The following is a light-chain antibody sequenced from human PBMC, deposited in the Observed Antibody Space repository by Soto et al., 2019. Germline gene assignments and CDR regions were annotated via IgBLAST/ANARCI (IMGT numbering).Light chain of an antibody. J-gene: IGKJ5*01. Sequence: DIQMTQSPSSLSASVGDRVTITCRAIQSISSYLNWYQKRAGKDPNILIYDATRLHSGVPPRFSGSGYGTDFTLTITSLQTDDCATYDCQQSYSTSITFGQGTRLEIK. CDR2: DAT. CDR1: QSISSY. CDR3: QQSYSTSIT. V-gene: IGKV1-39*01.